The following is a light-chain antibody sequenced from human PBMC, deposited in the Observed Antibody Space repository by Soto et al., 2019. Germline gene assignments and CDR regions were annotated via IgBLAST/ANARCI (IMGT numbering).Light chain of an antibody. CDR2: KAS. V-gene: IGKV1-5*03. Sequence: DIQMTQSPSTLSASVGDRVTITCRASQSISSWLAWYQQKPGKAPKLLIYKASSLESGVPSRFSGSGSGTEVTLTISSLQPDEFATYDCQQYNSYSRTFGKGTKLEIK. J-gene: IGKJ2*01. CDR1: QSISSW. CDR3: QQYNSYSRT.